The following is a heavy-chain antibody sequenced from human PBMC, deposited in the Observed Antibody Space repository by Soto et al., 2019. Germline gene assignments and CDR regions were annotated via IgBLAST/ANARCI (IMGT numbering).Heavy chain of an antibody. V-gene: IGHV4-34*01. D-gene: IGHD3-22*01. CDR2: LYHSGST. CDR1: GGSFSGYY. Sequence: SETLSLTCAVYGGSFSGYYWSWIRQPPGKGLEWIGYLYHSGSTYYNPSLRSRVTISGDMSKNQFSLRLSSVTAADTAVYFCARGSGGYFTHIDYWGRGTPVTVSS. J-gene: IGHJ4*01. CDR3: ARGSGGYFTHIDY.